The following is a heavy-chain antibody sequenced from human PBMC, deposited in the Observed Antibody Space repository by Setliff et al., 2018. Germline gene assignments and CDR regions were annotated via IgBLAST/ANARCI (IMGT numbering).Heavy chain of an antibody. D-gene: IGHD3-10*01. Sequence: SETLSLTCSVAGGSMSNYFWSWVRRPPGKGLEWIGFISSGGSTIYSPSLKSRATISRDTSSNQFSLKLFSVTAADTAVYYCARLSHAYYYGSGSYFGFDPWGQGTLVTVSS. J-gene: IGHJ5*02. V-gene: IGHV4-4*08. CDR1: GGSMSNYF. CDR2: ISSGGST. CDR3: ARLSHAYYYGSGSYFGFDP.